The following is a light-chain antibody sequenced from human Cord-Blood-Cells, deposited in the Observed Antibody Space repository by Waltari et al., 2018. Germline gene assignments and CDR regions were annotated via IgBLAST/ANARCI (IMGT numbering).Light chain of an antibody. V-gene: IGLV2-14*01. CDR1: SSDVGGYNY. Sequence: QSALTQPASVSGSPGQSITISCTGTSSDVGGYNYVSWYPQHPGKAPKLMLYEVSNRTSGVSNRFSGSKSGNTASLTISGLQAEDEADYYCSSYTSSSHYVFGTGTKVTVL. J-gene: IGLJ1*01. CDR2: EVS. CDR3: SSYTSSSHYV.